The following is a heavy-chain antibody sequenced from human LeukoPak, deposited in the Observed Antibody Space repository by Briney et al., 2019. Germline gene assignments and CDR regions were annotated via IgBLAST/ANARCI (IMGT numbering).Heavy chain of an antibody. D-gene: IGHD1-14*01. CDR2: IKSKTDGGTT. V-gene: IGHV3-15*01. CDR1: GFTVSSNY. J-gene: IGHJ4*02. CDR3: TTGITLRARPLDY. Sequence: SGGSLRLSCAASGFTVSSNYMSWVRQAPGKGLEWVGRIKSKTDGGTTDYAAPVKGRFTISRDDSKNTLYLQMNSLKTEDTGVYYCTTGITLRARPLDYWGQGTLVTVSS.